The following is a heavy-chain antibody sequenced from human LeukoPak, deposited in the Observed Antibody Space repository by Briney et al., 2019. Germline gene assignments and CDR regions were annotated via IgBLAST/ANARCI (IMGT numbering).Heavy chain of an antibody. CDR3: AKGDDSSGYSMGLTDAFDI. J-gene: IGHJ3*02. V-gene: IGHV3-23*01. Sequence: GGSLRLSCAASGFTFSSYEMNWVRQAPGKGLEWVSALSGSGGSTYYGDSVQGRFTISRDDSESTLYLQMNGLRDEDTAVYYCAKGDDSSGYSMGLTDAFDIWGQGTLVTVSS. CDR1: GFTFSSYE. D-gene: IGHD3-22*01. CDR2: LSGSGGST.